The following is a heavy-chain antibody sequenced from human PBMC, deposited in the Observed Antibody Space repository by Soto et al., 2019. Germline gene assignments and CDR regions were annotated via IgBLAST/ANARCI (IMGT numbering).Heavy chain of an antibody. CDR3: ARDGGRYYALDV. J-gene: IGHJ6*02. CDR1: GGSISSYY. D-gene: IGHD3-3*01. V-gene: IGHV4-59*12. Sequence: PSETLSLTCTVSGGSISSYYWSWIRQPPGKGLEWIGYIYYSGSTNYNPSLKSRLTISVDTSKNQFSLKLTSVTAADTAVYYCARDGGRYYALDVWGQGTTVTVSS. CDR2: IYYSGST.